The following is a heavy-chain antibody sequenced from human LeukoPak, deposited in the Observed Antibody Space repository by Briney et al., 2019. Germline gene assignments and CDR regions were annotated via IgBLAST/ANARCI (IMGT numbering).Heavy chain of an antibody. CDR1: ALTFSSYA. J-gene: IGHJ4*02. D-gene: IGHD3-16*02. CDR2: ISYDGSNK. CDR3: ALGDGLGDLSSSFHY. V-gene: IGHV3-30*04. Sequence: PGGSLRLSCAASALTFSSYAMHWVRQAPGKGLEWVAVISYDGSNKYYADSVKGRCTISRDNSKNTVYLQMNSLRAEDTAVYYCALGDGLGDLSSSFHYWGQGTLVTVSS.